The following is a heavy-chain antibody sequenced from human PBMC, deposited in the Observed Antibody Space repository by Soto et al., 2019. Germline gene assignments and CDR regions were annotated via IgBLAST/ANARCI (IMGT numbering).Heavy chain of an antibody. CDR1: GFTFNIYG. CDR3: AKDQASGQGSFDS. Sequence: GGPLRLSCAASGFTFNIYGMHWVRQAPDKGLEWVALISYDGSNQYYADSVKGRFTISRDNSKNTLFLQMNSLRADDTAVYYCAKDQASGQGSFDSWGQGTLVTVSS. CDR2: ISYDGSNQ. J-gene: IGHJ4*02. V-gene: IGHV3-30*18.